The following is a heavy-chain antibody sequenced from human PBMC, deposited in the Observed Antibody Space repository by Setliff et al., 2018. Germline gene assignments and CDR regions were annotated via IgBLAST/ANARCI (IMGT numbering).Heavy chain of an antibody. CDR1: GGTFSSYA. CDR2: IIPIFGTA. V-gene: IGHV1-69*13. Sequence: SVKVSCKASGGTFSSYAISWVRQAPGHGLEWMGGIIPIFGTANYAQKFQGRVTITADESTSTAYMELSSLRSEDTAVYYCARGYRGYYNFWSGSQGANWFDPWGQGTLVTVSS. CDR3: ARGYRGYYNFWSGSQGANWFDP. D-gene: IGHD3-3*01. J-gene: IGHJ5*02.